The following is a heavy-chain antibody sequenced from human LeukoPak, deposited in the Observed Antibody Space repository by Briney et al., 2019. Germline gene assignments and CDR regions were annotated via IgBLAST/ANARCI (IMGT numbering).Heavy chain of an antibody. V-gene: IGHV4-61*01. Sequence: PSETLSLTCTASGGSVNSGSYYWSWIRQPPGKGLEWIGYIYYSGSTNYNLSLKSRVTISVDTSNNQFSLKLSSVTAADTAVYYCARDYPSTGRAFDIWGQGTMVTVSS. CDR2: IYYSGST. J-gene: IGHJ3*02. CDR3: ARDYPSTGRAFDI. CDR1: GGSVNSGSYY. D-gene: IGHD1-1*01.